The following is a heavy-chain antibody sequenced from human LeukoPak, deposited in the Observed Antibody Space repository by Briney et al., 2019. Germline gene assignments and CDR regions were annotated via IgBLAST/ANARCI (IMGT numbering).Heavy chain of an antibody. V-gene: IGHV1-18*01. Sequence: ASVKVSCKASGYTFTSYGISWVRQAPGQGLEWMGWISAYNGNTNYAQKLQGRVTMTTDTSTSTAYMELSSLRSEDTAVYYCATDPGYYDSSGYYYWGQGTLVTVSS. D-gene: IGHD3-22*01. J-gene: IGHJ4*02. CDR3: ATDPGYYDSSGYYY. CDR2: ISAYNGNT. CDR1: GYTFTSYG.